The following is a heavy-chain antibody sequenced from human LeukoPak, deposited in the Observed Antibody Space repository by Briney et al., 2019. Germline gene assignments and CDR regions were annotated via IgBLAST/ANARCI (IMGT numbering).Heavy chain of an antibody. CDR3: AKDLVAVAGTLPDY. D-gene: IGHD6-19*01. Sequence: GGSLRLSCAASGFTFSSYAMSWVRQAPGKGLEWVSAISGSGGSTYYADSVKGRFTISRDNSKNTLYLQMNSLRAEDTTVYYCAKDLVAVAGTLPDYWGQGTLVTVSS. CDR1: GFTFSSYA. V-gene: IGHV3-23*01. CDR2: ISGSGGST. J-gene: IGHJ4*02.